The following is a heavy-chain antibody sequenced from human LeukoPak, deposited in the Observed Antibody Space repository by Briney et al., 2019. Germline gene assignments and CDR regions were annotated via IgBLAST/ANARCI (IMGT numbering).Heavy chain of an antibody. J-gene: IGHJ6*03. CDR2: IGTSGVTT. CDR3: ARGARSGSYNYMDV. D-gene: IGHD1-26*01. Sequence: GGSLRLSCAASGFTFSGYEMNWVRQAPGKGPEWVSYIGTSGVTTVYADSVKGRFTISRDNARNSLYLQMNDLRIEDTAVYYCARGARSGSYNYMDVWGKGTTVTVS. V-gene: IGHV3-48*03. CDR1: GFTFSGYE.